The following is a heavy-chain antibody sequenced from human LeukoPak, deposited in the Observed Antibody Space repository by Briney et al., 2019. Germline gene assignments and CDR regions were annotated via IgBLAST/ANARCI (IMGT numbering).Heavy chain of an antibody. CDR3: ARGYGSGSNWFDP. CDR1: GGSISTYY. J-gene: IGHJ5*02. V-gene: IGHV4-4*07. D-gene: IGHD3-10*01. CDR2: IYSSGST. Sequence: SETLSLTCTVSGGSISTYYWSCIRQPAGKDLEWIGHIYSSGSTNYNPSLKSRVTMSVDTSKNQLSLKLNSVTAADTAVYYCARGYGSGSNWFDPWGQGTLFIVSS.